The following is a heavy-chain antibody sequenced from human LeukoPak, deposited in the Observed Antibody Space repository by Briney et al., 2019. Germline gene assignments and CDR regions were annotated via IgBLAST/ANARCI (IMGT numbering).Heavy chain of an antibody. CDR3: ARTYCGGDRSPAVPDAFDI. Sequence: PGGSLRLSCAATGFTFSGSAMHWVRQASGKGLEWVGRIRSKANSYATAYAASVKGRFTISRDDSKNTAYLQMNSLRAEDTAVYYCARTYCGGDRSPAVPDAFDIWGQGTMVTVSS. J-gene: IGHJ3*02. CDR2: IRSKANSYAT. D-gene: IGHD2-21*02. V-gene: IGHV3-73*01. CDR1: GFTFSGSA.